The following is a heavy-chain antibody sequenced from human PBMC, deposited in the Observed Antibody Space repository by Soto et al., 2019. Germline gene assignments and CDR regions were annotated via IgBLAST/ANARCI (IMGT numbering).Heavy chain of an antibody. CDR1: GFSFSDYW. CDR2: IIQDGRAI. D-gene: IGHD2-15*01. Sequence: GGSLRLSCAASGFSFSDYWMSWVRQAPGRGLEWVAHIIQDGRAIYYVDSVRGRFTISRDSAGNSVFLEMHRLRVEDTAVYYCARGGELSLLPLDYWGLGTLVTVSS. CDR3: ARGGELSLLPLDY. J-gene: IGHJ4*02. V-gene: IGHV3-7*03.